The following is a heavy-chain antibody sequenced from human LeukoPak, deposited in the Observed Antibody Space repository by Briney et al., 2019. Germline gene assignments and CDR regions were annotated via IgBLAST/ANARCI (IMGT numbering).Heavy chain of an antibody. Sequence: SETLSLTCTVSGGSISSYYWSWIRQPPGKGLELIGYIYYSGSTNYNPSLKSRVTISIDTSKNQFSLKLSSVTAADTAVYYCARVIAAAGWFDPWGQGTLVTASS. CDR1: GGSISSYY. D-gene: IGHD6-13*01. J-gene: IGHJ5*02. V-gene: IGHV4-59*08. CDR2: IYYSGST. CDR3: ARVIAAAGWFDP.